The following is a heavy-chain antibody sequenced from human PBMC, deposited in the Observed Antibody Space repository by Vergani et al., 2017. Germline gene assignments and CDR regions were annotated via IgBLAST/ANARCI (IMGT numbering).Heavy chain of an antibody. CDR2: INHSGST. J-gene: IGHJ5*02. CDR3: ARQVGPVGIAVAGP. Sequence: QVQLQQWGAGLLKPSETLSLTCAVYGGSFSGYYWSWIRQPPGKGLEWIGEINHSGSTNYNPSLKSRVTISVDTSKNQFSLKLSSVTAADTAVYYCARQVGPVGIAVAGPWGQGTLVTVSS. V-gene: IGHV4-34*01. CDR1: GGSFSGYY. D-gene: IGHD6-19*01.